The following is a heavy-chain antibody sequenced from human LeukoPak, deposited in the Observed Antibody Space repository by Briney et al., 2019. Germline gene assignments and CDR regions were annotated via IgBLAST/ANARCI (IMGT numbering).Heavy chain of an antibody. Sequence: GGSLRLSCAASGFTFSSYGMHWVRQAPGKGLEWVAVISYDGSNKYYADSVKGRFTISRDNSKNTLYLQMNSLRAEDTAVYYCAKESSGWLDAFDIWGQGTMVTVSS. CDR3: AKESSGWLDAFDI. D-gene: IGHD6-19*01. V-gene: IGHV3-30*18. CDR2: ISYDGSNK. CDR1: GFTFSSYG. J-gene: IGHJ3*02.